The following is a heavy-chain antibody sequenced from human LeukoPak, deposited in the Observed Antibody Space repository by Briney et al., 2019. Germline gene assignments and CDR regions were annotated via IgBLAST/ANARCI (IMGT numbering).Heavy chain of an antibody. J-gene: IGHJ6*02. CDR1: GGSISSYY. Sequence: SEILSLTCTVSGGSISSYYWSWIRQPPGRGLECIGYIYYSGSANYNPTLKSRVTLSVDTSKNQFSLKLSCVTDAATAVYSCARSGMTYYDILTGYSPSYYYYGMDVWGQGTTVTVSS. CDR2: IYYSGSA. V-gene: IGHV4-59*01. D-gene: IGHD3-9*01. CDR3: ARSGMTYYDILTGYSPSYYYYGMDV.